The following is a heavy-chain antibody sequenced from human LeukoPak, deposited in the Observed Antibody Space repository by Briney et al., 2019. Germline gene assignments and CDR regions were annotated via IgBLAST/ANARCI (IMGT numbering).Heavy chain of an antibody. V-gene: IGHV1-18*01. Sequence: GASVKVSCKASGYTFTSYGISWVRQAPGQGLEWMGWISVYNGNTNYAQNPQGRVTMTTDTSTSTAYMELRSLRSDDTAVYYCARDRGWNDHLLWFDPWGQGTPVTVSS. J-gene: IGHJ5*02. CDR3: ARDRGWNDHLLWFDP. CDR2: ISVYNGNT. D-gene: IGHD1-1*01. CDR1: GYTFTSYG.